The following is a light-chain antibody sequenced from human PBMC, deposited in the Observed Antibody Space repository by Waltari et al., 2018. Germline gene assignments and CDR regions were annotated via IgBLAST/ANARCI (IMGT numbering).Light chain of an antibody. CDR2: AAS. Sequence: DIQMTQSPSSVSASVGDRVTMTCRASEDISIWLAWFQQKPGTAPKFLIYAASILESGVPSRFSGNGSGTDFALSISGLQPEDFATYFCQHTYTFPITFGQGTRLDIK. CDR3: QHTYTFPIT. CDR1: EDISIW. V-gene: IGKV1-12*01. J-gene: IGKJ5*01.